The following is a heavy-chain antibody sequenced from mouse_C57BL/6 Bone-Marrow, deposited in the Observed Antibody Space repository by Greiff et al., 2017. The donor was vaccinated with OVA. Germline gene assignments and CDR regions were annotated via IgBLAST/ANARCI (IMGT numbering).Heavy chain of an antibody. CDR3: ARGVVEDAMDY. V-gene: IGHV5-4*01. CDR2: ISDGGSYT. J-gene: IGHJ4*01. D-gene: IGHD1-1*01. CDR1: GFTFSSYA. Sequence: EVQLVESGGGLVKPGGSLKLSCAASGFTFSSYAMSWVRQTPEKRLEWVATISDGGSYTYYPDNVKGRFTISRDNAKNNLYLQMSHLKSEDTAMYDCARGVVEDAMDYWGQGTSVTVSS.